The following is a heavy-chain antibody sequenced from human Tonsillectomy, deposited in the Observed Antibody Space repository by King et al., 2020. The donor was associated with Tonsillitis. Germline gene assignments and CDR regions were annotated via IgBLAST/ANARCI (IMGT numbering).Heavy chain of an antibody. V-gene: IGHV3-30-3*01. D-gene: IGHD2-21*02. CDR2: ISYDGSNK. Sequence: VQLVESGGGVVQPGRSLRLSCAASGFTFSSYAMHWVRQAPGKGLEWVAVISYDGSNKYYADSVKGRFTISRDNSKNTLYPQMNSLRAEDTAVFYCARDEEVVTATLHYWGQGTLVTVSS. CDR3: ARDEEVVTATLHY. CDR1: GFTFSSYA. J-gene: IGHJ4*02.